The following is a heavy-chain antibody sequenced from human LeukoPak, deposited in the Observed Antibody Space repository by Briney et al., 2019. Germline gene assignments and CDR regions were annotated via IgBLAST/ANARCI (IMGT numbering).Heavy chain of an antibody. Sequence: PGGSLRLSCAASGFTFDTYSMNWVRQAPGKGLEWVSSISGSSSYIYYADSVKGRFTISRDNAKNSLYLQTNSLRAEDTAVYYCTRGGDTAMVIHYWGQGTLVTVSS. D-gene: IGHD5-18*01. J-gene: IGHJ4*02. V-gene: IGHV3-21*01. CDR3: TRGGDTAMVIHY. CDR2: ISGSSSYI. CDR1: GFTFDTYS.